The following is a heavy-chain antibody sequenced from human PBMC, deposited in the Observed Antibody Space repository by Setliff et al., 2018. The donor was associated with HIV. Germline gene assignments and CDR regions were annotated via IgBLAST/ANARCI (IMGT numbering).Heavy chain of an antibody. J-gene: IGHJ4*02. V-gene: IGHV4-34*01. CDR3: ARHAPSGELYYFDY. CDR2: IYYSGST. Sequence: ETLSLTCAVYGGSFSGYYWSWIRQPPGKGLEWIGSIYYSGSTYYNPSLQSRVTISVHTSKNHFSLKLSSVTAADTALYYCARHAPSGELYYFDYWGQGTLVTVSS. D-gene: IGHD3-10*01. CDR1: GGSFSGYY.